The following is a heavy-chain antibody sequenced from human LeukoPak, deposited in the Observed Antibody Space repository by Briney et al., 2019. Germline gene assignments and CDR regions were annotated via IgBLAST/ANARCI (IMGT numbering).Heavy chain of an antibody. CDR2: INHSGST. CDR3: ARTYCSGGSCYTRPPRARFDP. V-gene: IGHV4-34*01. Sequence: SETLSLTCAVYGGSFSGYYWSWIRQPPGKGLEWIGEINHSGSTNYNPSLKSRVTISVDTSKNQFSLKLSSVTAADTAVYYCARTYCSGGSCYTRPPRARFDPWGQGTLVTVSS. J-gene: IGHJ5*02. D-gene: IGHD2-15*01. CDR1: GGSFSGYY.